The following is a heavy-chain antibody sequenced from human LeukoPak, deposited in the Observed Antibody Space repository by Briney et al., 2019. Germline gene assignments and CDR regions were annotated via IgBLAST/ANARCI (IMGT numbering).Heavy chain of an antibody. CDR1: GFTVSSNY. D-gene: IGHD1-26*01. J-gene: IGHJ4*02. CDR3: ARGHSGRYFASDY. V-gene: IGHV3-66*01. Sequence: AGGSLRLSCAASGFTVSSNYMNWVRQAPGKGLEWVSVIYSGGNTYYADSVKGRFIISRDNSKNTLYLQMNSLRVEDTAVYYCARGHSGRYFASDYWGQGTLVTVSS. CDR2: IYSGGNT.